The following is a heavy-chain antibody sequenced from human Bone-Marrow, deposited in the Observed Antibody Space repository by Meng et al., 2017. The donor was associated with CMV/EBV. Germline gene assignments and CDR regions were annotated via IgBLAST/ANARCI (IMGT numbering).Heavy chain of an antibody. J-gene: IGHJ5*02. V-gene: IGHV3-11*01. D-gene: IGHD1-14*01. Sequence: GESLKISCAASGFTFSDYYMSWIRQAPGKGLEWVSYISSSGSTIYYADSVKGRFTISRDNAKKSLYLQMNSLRAEDTAVYYCARAYNVPGWFDPWGQGTPVTVSS. CDR1: GFTFSDYY. CDR3: ARAYNVPGWFDP. CDR2: ISSSGSTI.